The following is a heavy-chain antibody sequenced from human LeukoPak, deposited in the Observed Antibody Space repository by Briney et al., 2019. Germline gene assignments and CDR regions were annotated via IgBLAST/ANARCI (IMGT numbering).Heavy chain of an antibody. CDR3: AKEGGLSSGWYLDYYYGMDV. CDR1: GFTFDDYA. J-gene: IGHJ6*02. D-gene: IGHD6-19*01. Sequence: PGRSLRLSCAASGFTFDDYAMHWVRQAPGKGLEWVSGISWNSGSIGYADSVKGRFTISRDNAKNSLYLQMNSLRAEDTAVYYCAKEGGLSSGWYLDYYYGMDVWGQGTTVTVSS. CDR2: ISWNSGSI. V-gene: IGHV3-9*01.